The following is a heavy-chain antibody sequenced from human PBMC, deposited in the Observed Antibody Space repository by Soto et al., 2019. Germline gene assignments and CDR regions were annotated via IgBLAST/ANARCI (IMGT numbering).Heavy chain of an antibody. J-gene: IGHJ6*02. CDR1: GDSIRSSSY. D-gene: IGHD6-13*01. CDR3: RRSSRYSTEV. CDR2: IYSTGNT. Sequence: SETLSLTCTVSGDSIRSSSYWGWISQPPGKGLEWIGSIYSTGNTYYNPSLNSQVTISVDTSKNQFSLNVISVTAADTAVYYCRRSSRYSTEVWGQGTTVTVSS. V-gene: IGHV4-39*01.